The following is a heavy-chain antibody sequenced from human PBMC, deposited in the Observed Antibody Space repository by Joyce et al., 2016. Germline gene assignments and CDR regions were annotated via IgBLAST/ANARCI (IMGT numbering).Heavy chain of an antibody. J-gene: IGHJ6*02. V-gene: IGHV1-69*02. CDR2: IIPMLNMT. CDR1: GGSFNKYT. D-gene: IGHD5-24*01. Sequence: QVHLVQSGAEVKKSGSSVKVSCKASGGSFNKYTVSWVRQDPGQGLAWMGRIIPMLNMTSYAQEFQGRVTITADKSTTTAYMQLTGLRSDDTAVYFCAGTFNYPHHDGMDVWGQGTTVTVSS. CDR3: AGTFNYPHHDGMDV.